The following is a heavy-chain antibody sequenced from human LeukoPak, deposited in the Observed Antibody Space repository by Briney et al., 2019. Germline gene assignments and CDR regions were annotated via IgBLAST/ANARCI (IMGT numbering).Heavy chain of an antibody. CDR2: ISYDGSNK. CDR1: GFTFSSYA. Sequence: PGRSLRLSCAASGFTFSSYAMHWVRQAPGKGLEWVAVISYDGSNKYYADSVKGRFTISRDNSKNTLYLQMNSLRAEDTAVYYCAMEIPNLDYFDYWGQGTLVTVSS. D-gene: IGHD1-1*01. CDR3: AMEIPNLDYFDY. J-gene: IGHJ4*02. V-gene: IGHV3-30-3*01.